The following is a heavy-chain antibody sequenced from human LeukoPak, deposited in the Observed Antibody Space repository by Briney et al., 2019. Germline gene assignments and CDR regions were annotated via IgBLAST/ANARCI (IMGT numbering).Heavy chain of an antibody. V-gene: IGHV4-34*01. Sequence: SETLSLTCAVYGGSFSGYYWSWIRQPPGKGLEWIGEINHSGSTNYNPSLKSRVTISVDTSKNQFSLRLSSVTAADTAVYYCARQGGWYSIDYWGQGTLVTVSS. CDR2: INHSGST. CDR1: GGSFSGYY. D-gene: IGHD6-19*01. J-gene: IGHJ4*02. CDR3: ARQGGWYSIDY.